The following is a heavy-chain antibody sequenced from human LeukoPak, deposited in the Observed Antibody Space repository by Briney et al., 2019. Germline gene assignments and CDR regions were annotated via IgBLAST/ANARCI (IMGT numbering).Heavy chain of an antibody. J-gene: IGHJ4*02. V-gene: IGHV4-59*11. D-gene: IGHD3-10*01. Sequence: SETLSLTCTVSGGSIISHYWSWIRLPPGKGLEWMGYVHYSGRADYNPSLKSRVSISVDTSKNQFSLKLSSVTAADTAVYYCARAGWIITSGIDYWGQGALVTVSS. CDR2: VHYSGRA. CDR3: ARAGWIITSGIDY. CDR1: GGSIISHY.